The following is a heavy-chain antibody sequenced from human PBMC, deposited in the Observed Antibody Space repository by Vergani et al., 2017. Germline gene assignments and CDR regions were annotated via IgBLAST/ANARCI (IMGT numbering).Heavy chain of an antibody. J-gene: IGHJ6*03. Sequence: QVQLVESGGGVVQPGRSLRLSCAASGFTFSSYGMHWVRQAPGKGLEWVAVIWYDGSNKYYADSVKGRFTISRDNSKNTLYLQMNSLRAEDTAVYYCARESIAARPYYYYYMDVWGKGP. CDR2: IWYDGSNK. D-gene: IGHD6-6*01. CDR1: GFTFSSYG. CDR3: ARESIAARPYYYYYMDV. V-gene: IGHV3-33*01.